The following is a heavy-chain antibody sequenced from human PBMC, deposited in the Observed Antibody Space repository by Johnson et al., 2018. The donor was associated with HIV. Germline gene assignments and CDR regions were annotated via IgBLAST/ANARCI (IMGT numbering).Heavy chain of an antibody. V-gene: IGHV3-33*06. CDR1: GFTFSSYG. D-gene: IGHD6-6*01. J-gene: IGHJ3*02. CDR3: AKPAGGGIAARNAFDI. CDR2: IWYDGSNN. Sequence: QVQLVESGGGVVQPGRSLRLSCAASGFTFSSYGMHWVRQAPGKGLEWVAVIWYDGSNNYYADSVKGRFTISRDNSKNTLYLQMNSLRAEDTAVYHCAKPAGGGIAARNAFDIWGQGTMVTVSS.